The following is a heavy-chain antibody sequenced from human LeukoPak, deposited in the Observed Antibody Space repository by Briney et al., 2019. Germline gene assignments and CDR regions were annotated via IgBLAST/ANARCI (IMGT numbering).Heavy chain of an antibody. CDR3: ARVLRFLEWLGFFDY. J-gene: IGHJ4*02. V-gene: IGHV4-30-4*08. CDR1: GFTFSSYA. D-gene: IGHD3-3*01. CDR2: IYYSGST. Sequence: LRLSCAASGFTFSSYAMSWIRQPPGKGLEWIGYIYYSGSTYYNPSLKSRVTISVDTSKNQFSLKLSSVTAADTAVYYCARVLRFLEWLGFFDYWGQGTLVTVSS.